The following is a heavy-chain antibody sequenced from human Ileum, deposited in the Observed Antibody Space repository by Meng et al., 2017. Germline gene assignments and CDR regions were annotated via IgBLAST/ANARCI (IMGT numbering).Heavy chain of an antibody. Sequence: EHQVPAPGWVRTPGAPFKASSKSYGYIFTNDYLHWVLQPPGQRLVWMVIINFNDAWTDYGPTFQGRVSVTIDTSTNTVYLDLSSLTFEDTAVYYCGREAIRAEGSEDFDYWGQGTLVTVSS. V-gene: IGHV1-46*01. CDR1: GYIFTNDY. CDR2: INFNDAWT. J-gene: IGHJ4*02. CDR3: GREAIRAEGSEDFDY. D-gene: IGHD2-15*01.